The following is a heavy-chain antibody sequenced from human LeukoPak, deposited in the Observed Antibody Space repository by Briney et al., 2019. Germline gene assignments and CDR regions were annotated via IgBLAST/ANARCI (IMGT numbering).Heavy chain of an antibody. Sequence: PGGSLRLSCAASGFTFSSYSMNWVRQAPGKGLEWVSSISSSSSYIYYADSVKGRLTISRDNAKNSLYLQMNSLRAEDTAVYYCAGYYDILTGYFPPDYWGQGTLVTVSS. CDR2: ISSSSSYI. J-gene: IGHJ4*02. D-gene: IGHD3-9*01. V-gene: IGHV3-21*01. CDR3: AGYYDILTGYFPPDY. CDR1: GFTFSSYS.